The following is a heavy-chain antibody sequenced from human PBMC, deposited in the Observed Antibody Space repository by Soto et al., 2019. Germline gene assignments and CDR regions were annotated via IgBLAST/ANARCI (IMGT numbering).Heavy chain of an antibody. CDR2: IDPSDSYT. V-gene: IGHV5-10-1*01. CDR1: GYSFTSYW. CDR3: ARQRCTNGVCYPGYSNWFDP. Sequence: PGESLKISCKGSGYSFTSYWISWVRQMPVKGLEWMGRIDPSDSYTNYSPSFQGHVTISADKSISTAYLQWSSLKASDTAMYYCARQRCTNGVCYPGYSNWFDPWGQGTLVTVSS. J-gene: IGHJ5*02. D-gene: IGHD2-8*01.